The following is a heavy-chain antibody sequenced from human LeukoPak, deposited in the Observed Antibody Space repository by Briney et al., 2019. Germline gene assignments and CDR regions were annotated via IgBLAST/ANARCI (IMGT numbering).Heavy chain of an antibody. Sequence: GGSLRLSCAASGFTFSSYSMNWVRQAPGKGLEWVSYISTSSSTIYYADSVKGRFTISRDNAKNSLYLQMNSLRAEDTAVYYCARVRTSSWVDYWGQGTLVTVSS. J-gene: IGHJ4*02. V-gene: IGHV3-48*01. CDR3: ARVRTSSWVDY. CDR2: ISTSSSTI. D-gene: IGHD6-13*01. CDR1: GFTFSSYS.